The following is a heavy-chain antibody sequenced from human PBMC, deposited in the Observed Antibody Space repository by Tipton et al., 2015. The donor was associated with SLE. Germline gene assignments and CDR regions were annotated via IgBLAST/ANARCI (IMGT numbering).Heavy chain of an antibody. D-gene: IGHD3-16*01. CDR1: GDSLSGQY. J-gene: IGHJ6*03. V-gene: IGHV4-34*12. CDR3: ARVFGGTGYMDV. CDR2: VFRGGST. Sequence: LRLSCSVYGDSLSGQYWSWIRQPPGKGLEWIGEVFRGGSTNYSPSLESRVTITVDMSKNQFSLRLSSVTAADTAVYYCARVFGGTGYMDVWGKGTTVTVSS.